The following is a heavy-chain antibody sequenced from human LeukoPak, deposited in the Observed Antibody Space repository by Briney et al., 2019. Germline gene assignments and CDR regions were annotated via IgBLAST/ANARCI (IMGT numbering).Heavy chain of an antibody. J-gene: IGHJ4*02. CDR3: ARALWFGELLPLDY. CDR1: GYTFTSYD. V-gene: IGHV1-8*01. CDR2: MNPNSGNT. D-gene: IGHD3-10*01. Sequence: GASVKVSCKASGYTFTSYDINWVRQATGQGLEWMGWMNPNSGNTGYAQKFQGRVTMTRNTSITTAYMDPSSLRSDDTAVYYCARALWFGELLPLDYWGQGTLVTVSS.